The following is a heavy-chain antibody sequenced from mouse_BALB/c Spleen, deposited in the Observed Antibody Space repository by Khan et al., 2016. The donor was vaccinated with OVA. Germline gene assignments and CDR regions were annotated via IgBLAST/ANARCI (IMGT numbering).Heavy chain of an antibody. CDR3: ARPGIATWFDY. CDR1: GYSFTSYY. J-gene: IGHJ3*01. CDR2: IDPFNGDT. D-gene: IGHD4-1*01. V-gene: IGHV1S135*01. Sequence: EVQLQESGPELLKPGASVKISCKASGYSFTSYYIHWVKQSHGRSLEWIGYIDPFNGDTTSNQKFKDKATLTVDKSSSTAYIHLTSLTSADSAVYYGARPGIATWFDYWGQGTLVTVSA.